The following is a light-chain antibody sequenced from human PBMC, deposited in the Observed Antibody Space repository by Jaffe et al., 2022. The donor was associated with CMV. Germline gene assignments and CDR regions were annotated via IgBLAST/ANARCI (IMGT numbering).Light chain of an antibody. J-gene: IGLJ2*01. Sequence: QSALTQPASVSGSPGQSITMSCTGTSSDVGGYEYVSWYQQHPGKAPKLIIYDVTKRPSGVSHRFSGSKSGNTASLTISGLQAEDEADYYCSSYTSITTHVVFGRGTELTVL. CDR3: SSYTSITTHVV. V-gene: IGLV2-14*03. CDR1: SSDVGGYEY. CDR2: DVT.